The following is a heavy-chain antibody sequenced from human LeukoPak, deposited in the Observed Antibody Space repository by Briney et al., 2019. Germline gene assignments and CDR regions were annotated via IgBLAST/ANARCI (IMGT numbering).Heavy chain of an antibody. CDR1: GFTFSSYS. CDR2: ISSSSSYI. V-gene: IGHV3-21*01. J-gene: IGHJ6*03. CDR3: ARVAFSGSYFRHYYYYMDV. D-gene: IGHD1-26*01. Sequence: PGGSLRLSCAASGFTFSSYSMNWVRQAPGKGLEWVSSISSSSSYIYYADSVKGRFTISRDNAKNSLYLQMNSLRAEDTAVYYCARVAFSGSYFRHYYYYMDVWGKGTTVTVSS.